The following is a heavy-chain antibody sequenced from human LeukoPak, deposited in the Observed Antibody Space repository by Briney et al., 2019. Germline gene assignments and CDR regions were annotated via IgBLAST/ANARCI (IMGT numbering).Heavy chain of an antibody. V-gene: IGHV3-7*01. CDR3: ATERAGERPRPLLSYYYMDV. D-gene: IGHD3-16*01. Sequence: GGSLRLSCAASGFTFSSYRMSWVRQAPGKGLEWVANIKQDGSEKHYVDSVKGRFTISRDNAKDSLYLQMNSLRAEDTAVYYCATERAGERPRPLLSYYYMDVWGKGTTVTISS. CDR1: GFTFSSYR. CDR2: IKQDGSEK. J-gene: IGHJ6*03.